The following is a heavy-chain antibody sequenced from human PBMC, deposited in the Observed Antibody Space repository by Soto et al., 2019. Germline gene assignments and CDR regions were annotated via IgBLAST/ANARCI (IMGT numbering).Heavy chain of an antibody. J-gene: IGHJ4*02. CDR2: IIHSGST. CDR3: ARGRQPYYDVWSGYYPGPSYFDY. CDR1: GGSISSGGYS. D-gene: IGHD3-3*01. V-gene: IGHV4-30-2*01. Sequence: SETLSLTCTVSGGSISSGGYSWSWIRQHPGKGLEWIGYIIHSGSTNYNPSLKRRVTISVDTTKNQFSLKLSSVTAADTAVYYCARGRQPYYDVWSGYYPGPSYFDYWGQGTLVTVSS.